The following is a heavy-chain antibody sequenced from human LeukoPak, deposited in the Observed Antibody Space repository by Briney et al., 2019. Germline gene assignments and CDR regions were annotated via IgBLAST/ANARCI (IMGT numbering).Heavy chain of an antibody. D-gene: IGHD2-21*02. J-gene: IGHJ4*02. Sequence: GGSLRLSCAASGFTFSSSWMSWVRQAPGKGLEWVANIKPDGSEKFHVDSVKGRFTNSRDNSKSSLSLQMNSLRAEDTAVYYCARYGLTAALDFWGQGTLVTVSS. CDR2: IKPDGSEK. V-gene: IGHV3-7*01. CDR1: GFTFSSSW. CDR3: ARYGLTAALDF.